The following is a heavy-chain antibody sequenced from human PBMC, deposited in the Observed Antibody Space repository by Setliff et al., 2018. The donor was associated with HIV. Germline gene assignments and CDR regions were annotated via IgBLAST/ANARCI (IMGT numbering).Heavy chain of an antibody. CDR2: VHYSGRT. CDR1: GGSLSGYY. D-gene: IGHD3-22*01. Sequence: SETLSLTCAAYGGSLSGYYWSWIRQTPGKGLEWIGEVHYSGRTAYNPSLQSRVAISVDMYRNQFFLRLASVTAADTAVYYCARDVLGYDSTGRFDLWGRGTLVTVSS. V-gene: IGHV4-34*01. CDR3: ARDVLGYDSTGRFDL. J-gene: IGHJ2*01.